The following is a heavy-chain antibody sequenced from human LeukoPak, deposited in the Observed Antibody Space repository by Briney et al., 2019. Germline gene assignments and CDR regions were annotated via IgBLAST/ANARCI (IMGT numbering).Heavy chain of an antibody. Sequence: SETLSLTCTVSGGSISSGYYWGWIRQAPGKGLEWIGSIYHTGRTYYNPSLKSRVTISVDTSKNQSSLKLSSVTAADTAVYYCARDQTSVTTIFGWFDPWGQGTLVTVSS. D-gene: IGHD4-17*01. CDR2: IYHTGRT. CDR1: GGSISSGYY. V-gene: IGHV4-38-2*02. J-gene: IGHJ5*02. CDR3: ARDQTSVTTIFGWFDP.